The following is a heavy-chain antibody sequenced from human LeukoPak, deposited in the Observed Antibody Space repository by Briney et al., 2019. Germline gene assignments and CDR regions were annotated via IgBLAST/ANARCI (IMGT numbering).Heavy chain of an antibody. Sequence: QSGGSLRLSCAASGFTLSSYAMTWVRQAPGRGLEWVSSVDGGGGGTYYADSVKGRFTISRDNSKDTLYLQMNGLRAEDTAAYFCAKQSAGSAAWYSLHYDFWGQGTLVTVSS. J-gene: IGHJ4*02. V-gene: IGHV3-23*01. D-gene: IGHD6-13*01. CDR1: GFTLSSYA. CDR2: VDGGGGGT. CDR3: AKQSAGSAAWYSLHYDF.